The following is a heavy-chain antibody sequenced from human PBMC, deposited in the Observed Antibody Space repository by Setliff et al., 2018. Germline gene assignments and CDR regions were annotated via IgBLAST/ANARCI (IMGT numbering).Heavy chain of an antibody. CDR2: IYIGGSA. CDR1: GGSISSYY. J-gene: IGHJ6*03. CDR3: AREQWLDPPGYYYMDV. Sequence: SETLSLTCTVSGGSISSYYWSWIRQPAGKGLEWIGHIYIGGSANYNPSLKSRVTMSIDTSRNQFSLKLNPVTAADMAVYYCAREQWLDPPGYYYMDVWAKGTTVTVSS. D-gene: IGHD6-19*01. V-gene: IGHV4-4*07.